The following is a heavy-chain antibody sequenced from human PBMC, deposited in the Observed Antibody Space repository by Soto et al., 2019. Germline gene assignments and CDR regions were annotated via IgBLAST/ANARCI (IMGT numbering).Heavy chain of an antibody. D-gene: IGHD6-19*01. CDR2: INPSGGST. CDR1: GYTFTSYS. J-gene: IGHJ3*02. CDR3: AIPAWQWLVPEDAFDI. Sequence: GASVKVSCKASGYTFTSYSMHWVRQAPGQGLEWMGIINPSGGSTSYAQKFQGRVTMTRDTSTSTVYMELSSLRSEDTAVYYWAIPAWQWLVPEDAFDIWGQGTMVTVSS. V-gene: IGHV1-46*01.